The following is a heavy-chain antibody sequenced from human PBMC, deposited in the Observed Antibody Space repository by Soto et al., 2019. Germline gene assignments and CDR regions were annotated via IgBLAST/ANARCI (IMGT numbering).Heavy chain of an antibody. D-gene: IGHD3-10*01. J-gene: IGHJ4*02. Sequence: PSETLSLTCTVSGGSISSSTYYWGWMRQPPGKGLEWIASFFIGENTYYNPSLKSRGTISVDTSKNQFSLKLSSVTAADTAVYYCARHYYYGSGSYYNAYDYWGQGTLVTVSS. CDR3: ARHYYYGSGSYYNAYDY. V-gene: IGHV4-39*01. CDR1: GGSISSSTYY. CDR2: FFIGENT.